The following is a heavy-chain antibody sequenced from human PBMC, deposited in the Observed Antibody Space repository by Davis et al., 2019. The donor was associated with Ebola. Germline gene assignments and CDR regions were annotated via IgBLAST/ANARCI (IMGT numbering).Heavy chain of an antibody. D-gene: IGHD2-15*01. CDR2: INPSGGST. J-gene: IGHJ4*02. CDR3: ARDKGVDIVVVVTATLVLDY. Sequence: AASVKVSCKASGYTFTSYYMHWVRQAPGQGLEWMGIINPSGGSTSYAQKFQGRVTMTRDTSTSTVYMELGSLRSEDTAVYYCARDKGVDIVVVVTATLVLDYWGQGTLVTVSS. V-gene: IGHV1-46*01. CDR1: GYTFTSYY.